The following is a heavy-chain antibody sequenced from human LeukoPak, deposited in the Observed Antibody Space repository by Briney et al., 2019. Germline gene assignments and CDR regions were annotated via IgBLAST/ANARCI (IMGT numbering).Heavy chain of an antibody. D-gene: IGHD3-10*01. CDR2: VCATGHR. CDR3: ARGGAYYSGSGSRYWYFDV. V-gene: IGHV4-4*07. J-gene: IGHJ2*01. CDR1: GGSLSTFY. Sequence: SETLFLTCTVAGGSLSTFYRSWVRQPAGKRLEWIGRVCATGHRNQNPSLQSRVTMSMDTSKNQFSLTLRSDTAADTALYYCARGGAYYSGSGSRYWYFDVWGPGTLVTISS.